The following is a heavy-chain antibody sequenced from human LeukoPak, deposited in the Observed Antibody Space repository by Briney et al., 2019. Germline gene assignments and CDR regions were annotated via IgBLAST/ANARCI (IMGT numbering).Heavy chain of an antibody. V-gene: IGHV3-7*01. CDR3: AKSSGPQYYFDY. CDR2: IKEDGSET. CDR1: GFSFSSHW. J-gene: IGHJ4*02. D-gene: IGHD1-14*01. Sequence: GGSLRLSCEGSGFSFSSHWMSWVRQAPGKGLGWVANIKEDGSETYYVDSLKGRFTISRDNSKNTLYLQMNSLRAEDTAVYYCAKSSGPQYYFDYWGQGTLVTVSS.